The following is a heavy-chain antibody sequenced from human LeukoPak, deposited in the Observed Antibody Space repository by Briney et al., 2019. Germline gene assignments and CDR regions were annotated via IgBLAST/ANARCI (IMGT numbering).Heavy chain of an antibody. J-gene: IGHJ5*02. V-gene: IGHV1-2*02. Sequence: GSVKVSCKASGYTFTGYYMHWVRQAPGQGLEWMGWINPNSGGTNYTQKFQGRVTMTRDTSISTAYMVLSRLRSDDTAVYYCARAGSSWKGNNWFDPWGQGTLVTVSS. CDR3: ARAGSSWKGNNWFDP. CDR2: INPNSGGT. D-gene: IGHD6-13*01. CDR1: GYTFTGYY.